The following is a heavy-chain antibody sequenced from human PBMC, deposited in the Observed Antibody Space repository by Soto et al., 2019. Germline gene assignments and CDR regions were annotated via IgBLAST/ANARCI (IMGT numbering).Heavy chain of an antibody. CDR1: GFTFSSYA. CDR2: ISYDGSNK. J-gene: IGHJ6*02. D-gene: IGHD3-10*01. Sequence: GGSLRLSCAAAGFTFSSYAMHWVRQAPGKGLEWVAVISYDGSNKYYADSVKGRFTISRDNSKNTLYLQMNSLRAEDTAVYYCARVGYGSGSYYRPQGYYGMDVWGQGTTVTVSS. CDR3: ARVGYGSGSYYRPQGYYGMDV. V-gene: IGHV3-30-3*01.